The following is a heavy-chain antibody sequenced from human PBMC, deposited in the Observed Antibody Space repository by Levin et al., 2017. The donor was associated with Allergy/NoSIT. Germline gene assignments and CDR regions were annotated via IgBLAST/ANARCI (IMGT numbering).Heavy chain of an antibody. D-gene: IGHD4-17*01. Sequence: ASVKVSCEAAGYTFTGHYLHWVRQAPGQGLEWRGWVNCNSGDTHYAQKFQDRVTMTRDTSITTAYIEVSNLRFDDTALYFCARNDYGDYVQNFDYWGQGTLVTVSS. J-gene: IGHJ4*02. CDR2: VNCNSGDT. CDR3: ARNDYGDYVQNFDY. CDR1: GYTFTGHY. V-gene: IGHV1-2*02.